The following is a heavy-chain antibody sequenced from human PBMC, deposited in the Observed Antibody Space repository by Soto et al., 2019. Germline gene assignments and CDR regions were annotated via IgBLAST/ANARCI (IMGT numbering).Heavy chain of an antibody. CDR2: IIPIFGTA. J-gene: IGHJ6*02. CDR3: ARVGSSTPGNYYYCMDV. CDR1: GGTFISYA. V-gene: IGHV1-69*06. Sequence: ASVKVSCKASGGTFISYAISWVRQAPGQGLEWMGGIIPIFGTANYAQKFQGRVTITADKSTSTAYMELISLRSEDPAVYYCARVGSSTPGNYYYCMDVWGQVTTVTVSS. D-gene: IGHD2-2*01.